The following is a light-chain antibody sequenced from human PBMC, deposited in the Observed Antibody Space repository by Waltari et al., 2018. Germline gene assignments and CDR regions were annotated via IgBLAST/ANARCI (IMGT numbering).Light chain of an antibody. CDR3: QSADDSGDHVL. CDR1: ELADKY. CDR2: RNT. J-gene: IGLJ2*01. Sequence: SPGLTQPPSVSVSPGQTAIITCSGDELADKYIYWFQQKSGQAPVVVIRRNTGRPSGIPGRCSASDAGTTGTLVISGVQAEDEAEYYCQSADDSGDHVLFGGGTKLTVL. V-gene: IGLV3-25*03.